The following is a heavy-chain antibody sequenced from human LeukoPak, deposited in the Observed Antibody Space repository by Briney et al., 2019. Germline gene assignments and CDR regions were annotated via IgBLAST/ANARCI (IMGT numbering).Heavy chain of an antibody. V-gene: IGHV3-30*18. CDR1: GLTFSTFG. J-gene: IGHJ4*02. D-gene: IGHD2-2*01. CDR2: ISYDGRNT. CDR3: AKDRLVVAPAAMISNFDH. Sequence: PGRSLRLSCAASGLTFSTFGMHWVRQAPGKGLEWVAVISYDGRNTYYADSVKGRFTISRDNSKNTLYLQMNSLKTEDTAVYYCAKDRLVVAPAAMISNFDHWGQGTLVTVSS.